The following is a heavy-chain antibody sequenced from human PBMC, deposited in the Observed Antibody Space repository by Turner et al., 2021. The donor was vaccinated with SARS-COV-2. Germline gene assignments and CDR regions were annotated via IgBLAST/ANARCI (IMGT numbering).Heavy chain of an antibody. Sequence: QVQLEQSGAVVEKPGASVKISCKASGYNFNGYYMHWVRQAPGQGLEWMGWINTSSGGTKFAQNFQGRVTLTCNASISTAYMEVSRLKSDDAAFYYCANDSVYGGVIVDDWGQGTLVTVSS. CDR1: GYNFNGYY. CDR3: ANDSVYGGVIVDD. D-gene: IGHD2-8*02. J-gene: IGHJ4*02. CDR2: INTSSGGT. V-gene: IGHV1-2*02.